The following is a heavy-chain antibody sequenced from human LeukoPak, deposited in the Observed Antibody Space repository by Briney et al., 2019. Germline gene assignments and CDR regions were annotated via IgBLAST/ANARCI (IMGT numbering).Heavy chain of an antibody. J-gene: IGHJ3*02. CDR2: IYYSGST. Sequence: SQTLYLTCTVSGGSISSGGYYWSWIRQHPGKGLEWIGYIYYSGSTYYNPSLKSRVTISVDTSKNQFSLKLSSVTAADTAVYYCAREIYCSGGSCYSNAFDIWGQGTMVTVSS. D-gene: IGHD2-15*01. CDR1: GGSISSGGYY. V-gene: IGHV4-31*03. CDR3: AREIYCSGGSCYSNAFDI.